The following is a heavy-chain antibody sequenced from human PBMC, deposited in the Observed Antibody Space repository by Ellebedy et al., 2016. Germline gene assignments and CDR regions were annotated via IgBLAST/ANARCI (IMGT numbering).Heavy chain of an antibody. CDR2: INPSGGST. Sequence: ASVKVSXXASGYTFTSYYMHWVRQAPGQGLEWMGIINPSGGSTSYAQKFQGRVTMTRDTSTSTVYMELSSLRSEDTAVYYCARVGGAWGHYYYYMDVWGKGTTVTVSS. J-gene: IGHJ6*03. V-gene: IGHV1-46*01. CDR1: GYTFTSYY. D-gene: IGHD7-27*01. CDR3: ARVGGAWGHYYYYMDV.